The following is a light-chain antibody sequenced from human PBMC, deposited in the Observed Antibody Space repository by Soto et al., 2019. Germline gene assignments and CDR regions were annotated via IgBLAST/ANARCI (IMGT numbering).Light chain of an antibody. CDR2: STN. J-gene: IGLJ3*02. CDR3: VLYMGSGIWV. CDR1: SGSVSTSYH. Sequence: QAVVTQEPSLSVSPGRTVTLTCGLSSGSVSTSYHHSWYQQTPGQAPRTLIYSTNTRSSGVPDRFSGSIVGNNAALTITGAQADDESDYYCVLYMGSGIWVFGGRTKLTVL. V-gene: IGLV8-61*01.